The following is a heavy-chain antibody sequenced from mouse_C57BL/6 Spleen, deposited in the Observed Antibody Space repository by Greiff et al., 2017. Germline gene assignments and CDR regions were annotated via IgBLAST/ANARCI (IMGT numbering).Heavy chain of an antibody. Sequence: EVKVEESGGGLVQPGGSMKLSCVASGFTFSNYWMNWVRQSPEKGLEWVAQIRLKSDNYATHYAESVKGRFTISRDDSKSSVYLQMNTLRAEATGIYYCTKGDYDFDYWGQGTTLTVSS. J-gene: IGHJ2*01. CDR1: GFTFSNYW. D-gene: IGHD2-4*01. CDR3: TKGDYDFDY. V-gene: IGHV6-3*01. CDR2: IRLKSDNYAT.